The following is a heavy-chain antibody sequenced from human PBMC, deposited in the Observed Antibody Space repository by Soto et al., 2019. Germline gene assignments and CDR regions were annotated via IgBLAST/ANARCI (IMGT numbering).Heavy chain of an antibody. J-gene: IGHJ6*02. Sequence: PSETLSLTCTVSGGSIGSTTYYWGWMRQPPGKGLEWIASFFVGGNTYYNPSLKSRVTISVDTSKNQFSLKLSSVTAADTAVYYCARNLEQQLPKHYYYYGMDVWGQGTTVTVSS. D-gene: IGHD6-13*01. CDR3: ARNLEQQLPKHYYYYGMDV. CDR1: GGSIGSTTYY. CDR2: FFVGGNT. V-gene: IGHV4-39*01.